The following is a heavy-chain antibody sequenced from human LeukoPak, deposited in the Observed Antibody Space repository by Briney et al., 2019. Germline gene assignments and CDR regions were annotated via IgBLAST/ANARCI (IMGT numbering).Heavy chain of an antibody. CDR2: INPSGGST. D-gene: IGHD1-26*01. CDR1: GYTFTSYY. J-gene: IGHJ5*02. CDR3: ARGRGSYYGYNWFDP. Sequence: GASVKVSCKASGYTFTSYYMHWVGQAPGRGLEWMGIINPSGGSTSYAQKLQGRVTMTTDTSTSTAYMELRSLRSDDTAVYYCARGRGSYYGYNWFDPWGQGTLVTVSS. V-gene: IGHV1-46*01.